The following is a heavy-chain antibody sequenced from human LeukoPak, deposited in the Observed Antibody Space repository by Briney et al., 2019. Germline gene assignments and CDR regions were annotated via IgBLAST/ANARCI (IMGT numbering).Heavy chain of an antibody. J-gene: IGHJ5*02. Sequence: GGSLRLSCAASGFTVSSNNMSWVRQAPGKGLEWVSVTYSGGSTYYADSAKGRFTISRDNSKNTLYLQMNSLRAEDTAVYYCALLRGDMIVRGDWFDPWGQGTLVTVSS. CDR1: GFTVSSNN. D-gene: IGHD3-22*01. CDR3: ALLRGDMIVRGDWFDP. CDR2: TYSGGST. V-gene: IGHV3-53*01.